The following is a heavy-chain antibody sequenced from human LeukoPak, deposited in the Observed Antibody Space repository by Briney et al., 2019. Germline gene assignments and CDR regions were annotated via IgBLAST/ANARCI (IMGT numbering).Heavy chain of an antibody. J-gene: IGHJ3*02. Sequence: GGSLRLSCAASGFTVSSNYMSWVRQAPGKGLDWVSVIFSGGGRNYADSVKGRFTISRDNSKNTLYLQMNSLRAEDTAVYYCAGYYDTSGSHAFDIWGQGTMVTVSS. CDR3: AGYYDTSGSHAFDI. CDR1: GFTVSSNY. V-gene: IGHV3-53*01. D-gene: IGHD3-22*01. CDR2: IFSGGGR.